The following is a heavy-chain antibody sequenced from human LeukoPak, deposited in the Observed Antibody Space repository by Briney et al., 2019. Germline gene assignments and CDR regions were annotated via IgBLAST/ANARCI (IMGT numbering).Heavy chain of an antibody. Sequence: SETLSLICAVYGGSFSGYYWSWIRQPPGKGLEWIGEINHSGSTNYNPSLKSRVTISVDTSKNQFSLKLSSVTAADTAVYYCARGLAVAGTRGYYFDYWGQGTLVTVSS. CDR3: ARGLAVAGTRGYYFDY. V-gene: IGHV4-34*01. J-gene: IGHJ4*02. CDR2: INHSGST. D-gene: IGHD6-19*01. CDR1: GGSFSGYY.